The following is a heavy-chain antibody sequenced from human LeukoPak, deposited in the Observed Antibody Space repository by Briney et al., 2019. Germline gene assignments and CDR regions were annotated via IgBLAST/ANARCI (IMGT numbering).Heavy chain of an antibody. V-gene: IGHV3-23*01. CDR3: AKDKRAAVVRSYFDY. CDR1: GFTFSSYA. J-gene: IGHJ4*02. Sequence: PGGSLRLSCAASGFTFSSYATSWVRQAPGKGLEWVSAISGSGGSTYYADSVKGRFTISRDNSKNTLYLQMNSLRAEDTAVYYCAKDKRAAVVRSYFDYWGQGTLVTVSS. CDR2: ISGSGGST. D-gene: IGHD6-13*01.